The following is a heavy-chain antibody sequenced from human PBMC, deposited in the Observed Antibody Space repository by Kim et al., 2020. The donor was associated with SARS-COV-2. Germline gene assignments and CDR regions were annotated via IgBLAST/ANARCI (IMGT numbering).Heavy chain of an antibody. CDR3: ASPTSHYGDYDPFDY. V-gene: IGHV3-30*01. D-gene: IGHD4-17*01. Sequence: SVKGRFTTSRDNSKNTLYLQMNSLRAEDTAVYYCASPTSHYGDYDPFDYWGQGTLVTVSS. J-gene: IGHJ4*02.